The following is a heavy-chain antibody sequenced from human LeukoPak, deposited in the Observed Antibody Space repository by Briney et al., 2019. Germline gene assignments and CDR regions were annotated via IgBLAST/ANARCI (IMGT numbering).Heavy chain of an antibody. CDR1: GFSISDYG. Sequence: PGGSLRLSCAISGFSISDYGVNWVRRAPGEGLEWLSHSNSNGGVISYADSVKGRFTISRDTAKNSLYLQMNSLRVEDTAIYYCARDPDGDYDFDYWGQGTLVTVSS. D-gene: IGHD4-17*01. CDR2: SNSNGGVI. V-gene: IGHV3-48*01. CDR3: ARDPDGDYDFDY. J-gene: IGHJ4*02.